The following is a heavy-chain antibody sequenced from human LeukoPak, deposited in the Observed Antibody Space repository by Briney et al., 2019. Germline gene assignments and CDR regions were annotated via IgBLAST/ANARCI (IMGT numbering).Heavy chain of an antibody. V-gene: IGHV1-18*01. Sequence: ASVKVSCKASGYTFTSYGISWVRQAPGQGLEWMGWISAYNGNTNYAQKLHGRVTMTTDTSTSTAYMELRSMRSDDTAVYYCARDTSGTYDSSGYYYVPPDAFDIWGQGTMVTVSS. D-gene: IGHD3-22*01. J-gene: IGHJ3*02. CDR3: ARDTSGTYDSSGYYYVPPDAFDI. CDR1: GYTFTSYG. CDR2: ISAYNGNT.